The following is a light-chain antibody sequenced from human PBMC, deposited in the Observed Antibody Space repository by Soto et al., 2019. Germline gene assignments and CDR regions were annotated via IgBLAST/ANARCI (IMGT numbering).Light chain of an antibody. CDR2: EVS. J-gene: IGLJ1*01. V-gene: IGLV2-14*01. Sequence: QSALTQPASVSGSPGQSITISCTGTSSDVGGYNYVSWYQQHPGKAPKLMIYEVSNRPSGVSNRFSGSKSGNTASLTISGLQAEDEGDYYCSSYAGSNNPYVFGTGTKLTVL. CDR3: SSYAGSNNPYV. CDR1: SSDVGGYNY.